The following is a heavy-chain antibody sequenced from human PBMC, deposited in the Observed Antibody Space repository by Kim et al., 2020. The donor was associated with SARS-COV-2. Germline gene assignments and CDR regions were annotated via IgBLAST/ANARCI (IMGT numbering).Heavy chain of an antibody. D-gene: IGHD6-13*01. CDR2: ISCSGGST. J-gene: IGHJ5*02. Sequence: GGSLRLSCAASGFTFSSYAMSWVRQAPGKGLEWVSAISCSGGSTFHADSVKGRFTISRDTSKNTLYLQMNSLRAEDTAVYYCAKDLAIAAEPDWFDPCGQGTLGTVSS. V-gene: IGHV3-23*01. CDR1: GFTFSSYA. CDR3: AKDLAIAAEPDWFDP.